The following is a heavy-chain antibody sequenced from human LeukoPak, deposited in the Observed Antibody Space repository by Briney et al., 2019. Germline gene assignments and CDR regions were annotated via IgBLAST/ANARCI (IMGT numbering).Heavy chain of an antibody. D-gene: IGHD6-19*01. CDR1: GFSITNYW. J-gene: IGHJ5*02. CDR3: VRQAGVS. Sequence: PGGSLRLSRAVSGFSITNYWMTWVRQAPGKGLEWVANIKGDGSEKYYVDSVKGRFTISRDNDKNYLYLQMNSLRDEDTAVYYCVRQAGVSWGQGTLVTVSS. V-gene: IGHV3-7*01. CDR2: IKGDGSEK.